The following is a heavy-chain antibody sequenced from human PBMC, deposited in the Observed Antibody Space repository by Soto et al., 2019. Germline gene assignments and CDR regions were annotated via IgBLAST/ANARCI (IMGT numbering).Heavy chain of an antibody. CDR2: IWYDGNNE. CDR1: GFTFSSYG. CDR3: AKDVGLAADGTSYFYGMDV. D-gene: IGHD6-13*01. J-gene: IGHJ6*02. Sequence: QVQLVESGGGVVQPGRSLRLSCAASGFTFSSYGMHWVRQAPGKGLEWVAVIWYDGNNEYYADSVKGRFTISRDNSKNTLYLQRNSLRAEDTAVYYCAKDVGLAADGTSYFYGMDVWGQGTTVSVSS. V-gene: IGHV3-33*06.